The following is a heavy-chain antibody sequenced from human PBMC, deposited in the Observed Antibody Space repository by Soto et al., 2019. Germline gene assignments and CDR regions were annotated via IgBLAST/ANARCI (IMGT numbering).Heavy chain of an antibody. CDR1: GGTFSSYA. D-gene: IGHD6-13*01. J-gene: IGHJ5*02. Sequence: QVQLVQSGAEVKKPGSSVKVSCKASGGTFSSYAISWVRQAPGQGLEWMGGIIPIFGSANYAQKFQGRVTITADDSPSTAYLELSRLRYEDTAVYYCAREEGVAAAGTGNWFDPWGQGTLVTVSS. CDR3: AREEGVAAAGTGNWFDP. V-gene: IGHV1-69*01. CDR2: IIPIFGSA.